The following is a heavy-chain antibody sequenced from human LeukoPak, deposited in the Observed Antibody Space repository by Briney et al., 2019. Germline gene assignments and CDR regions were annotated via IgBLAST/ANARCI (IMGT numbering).Heavy chain of an antibody. Sequence: ASVKVSCKASGYTFTDYYMHWVRQAPGQGLEWMGWINPNSGGTNYAQKFQGRVTMTRDTSISTAYMELSRLRSDDTAVYYCARDVYCSGGSCYPQWFDPWGQGTLVTVSS. D-gene: IGHD2-15*01. J-gene: IGHJ5*02. V-gene: IGHV1-2*02. CDR1: GYTFTDYY. CDR3: ARDVYCSGGSCYPQWFDP. CDR2: INPNSGGT.